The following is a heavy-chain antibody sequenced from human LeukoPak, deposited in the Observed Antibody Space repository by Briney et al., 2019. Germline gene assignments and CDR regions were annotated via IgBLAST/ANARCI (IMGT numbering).Heavy chain of an antibody. V-gene: IGHV1-46*01. CDR2: INPSGGST. D-gene: IGHD3-22*01. J-gene: IGHJ4*02. CDR1: GYTFTSYG. Sequence: ASVKVSCKASGYTFTSYGISWVRQAPGQGLEWMGIINPSGGSTSYAQKFQGRVTMTRDMSTSTVYMELSSLRSEDTAVYYCARSYDSWSFDYWGQGTLVTVSS. CDR3: ARSYDSWSFDY.